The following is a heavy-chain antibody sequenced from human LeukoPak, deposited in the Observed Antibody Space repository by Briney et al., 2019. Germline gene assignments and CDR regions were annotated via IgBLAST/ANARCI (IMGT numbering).Heavy chain of an antibody. D-gene: IGHD1-26*01. CDR2: ISGSGGNT. CDR3: AKDKGWGYSTYDFYGMDV. V-gene: IGHV3-23*01. CDR1: GFTFSSYA. Sequence: GGSLRLSCAASGFTFSSYAMSWVRQAPGRGLEWVSAISGSGGNTYYADSVKGRFTISRDNSKNTLYLHMNSLRAEDTAVYYCAKDKGWGYSTYDFYGMDVWGQGTTVTVSS. J-gene: IGHJ6*02.